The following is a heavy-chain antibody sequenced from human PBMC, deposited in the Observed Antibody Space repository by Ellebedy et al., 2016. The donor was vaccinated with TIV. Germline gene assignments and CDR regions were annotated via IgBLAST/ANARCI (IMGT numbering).Heavy chain of an antibody. D-gene: IGHD3-9*01. V-gene: IGHV1-2*02. CDR2: VNPNNGAT. J-gene: IGHJ4*02. CDR1: GYMFTGYY. Sequence: AASVKVSCKASGYMFTGYYLHWVRQAPGQGLAWMGWVNPNNGATIYAQKFEGRVAMTRDMPMNTAYMELIGLTSDDTAVYYCASSRLRYSSTWRDYWGQGTLVTVSS. CDR3: ASSRLRYSSTWRDY.